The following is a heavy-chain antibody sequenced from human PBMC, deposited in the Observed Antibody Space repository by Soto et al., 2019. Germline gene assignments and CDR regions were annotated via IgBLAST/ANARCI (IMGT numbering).Heavy chain of an antibody. D-gene: IGHD3-22*01. V-gene: IGHV1-69*13. CDR2: IIPIFGTA. J-gene: IGHJ3*02. Sequence: SVKVSCKASGGTFSSYAISWVRQAPGQGLEWMGGIIPIFGTANYAQKFQGRVTITADESTSTAYMELSSLRSEDTAVYYCARDPYYYDTRAFVIWGQGTMVTGS. CDR3: ARDPYYYDTRAFVI. CDR1: GGTFSSYA.